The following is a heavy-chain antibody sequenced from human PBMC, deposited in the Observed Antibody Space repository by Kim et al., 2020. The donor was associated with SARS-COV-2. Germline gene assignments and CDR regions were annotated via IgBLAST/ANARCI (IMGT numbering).Heavy chain of an antibody. CDR3: ARGAPYDYVWGSTGPYGMDV. CDR1: GFTFSSYA. V-gene: IGHV3-64*02. CDR2: ISSNGGST. Sequence: GGSLRLSCAASGFTFSSYAMHWVRQAPGKGLEYVSAISSNGGSTYYADSVKGRFTISRDNSKNTLYLQMGSLRAEDMAVYYCARGAPYDYVWGSTGPYGMDVWGQGTTVTVSS. J-gene: IGHJ6*02. D-gene: IGHD3-16*01.